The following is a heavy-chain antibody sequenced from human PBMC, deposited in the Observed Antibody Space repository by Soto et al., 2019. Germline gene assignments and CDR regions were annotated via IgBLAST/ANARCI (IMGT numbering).Heavy chain of an antibody. CDR2: ISASNGNT. CDR3: ARDSVRYWRDGVCYQVYYYFATDV. CDR1: GYTFTSYG. J-gene: IGHJ6*02. D-gene: IGHD2-8*01. V-gene: IGHV1-18*01. Sequence: QVQLVQSGAEVKNSGASVKVSCKASGYTFTSYGFSWVRQAPGQGLEWMGWISASNGNTNYAQKLQGRVTMTTDTSTGTAYMELRSLRYDDTATYYCARDSVRYWRDGVCYQVYYYFATDVWCQGTTITVS.